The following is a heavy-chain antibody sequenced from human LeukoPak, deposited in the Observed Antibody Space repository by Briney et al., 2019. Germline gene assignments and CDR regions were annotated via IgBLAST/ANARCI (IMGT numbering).Heavy chain of an antibody. CDR2: IYSGGST. CDR1: GFTVSSNY. Sequence: PGGSLRLSCAASGFTVSSNYMSWVRQAPGKGLEWVSVIYSGGSTYYADSVKGRFTISRDNSKNTVYLQMNSLRAEDTAVYYCARGPVPYGMDVWGQGTTVTVSS. V-gene: IGHV3-66*01. J-gene: IGHJ6*02. CDR3: ARGPVPYGMDV.